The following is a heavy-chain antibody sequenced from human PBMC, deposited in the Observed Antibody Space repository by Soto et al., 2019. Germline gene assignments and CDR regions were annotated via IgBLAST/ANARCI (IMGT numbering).Heavy chain of an antibody. D-gene: IGHD3-22*01. CDR1: GYSFRSYG. CDR2: VSGYNYNT. CDR3: ASTKYDSSAYYYWYLGL. V-gene: IGHV1-18*01. Sequence: ASVKVSCKASGYSFRSYGINWVRQAPGQGLEWIGWVSGYNYNTKYAQKLQGRITVTTDTSTNTAYMELRSLRSDDTAVYYCASTKYDSSAYYYWYLGLWGRGTLVTVSS. J-gene: IGHJ2*01.